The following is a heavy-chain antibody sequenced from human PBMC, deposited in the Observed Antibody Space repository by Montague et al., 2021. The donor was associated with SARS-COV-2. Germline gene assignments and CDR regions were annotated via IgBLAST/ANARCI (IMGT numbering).Heavy chain of an antibody. CDR3: ARLGDGVVPSPILGVGPYYSYYYMDV. V-gene: IGHV4-34*01. Sequence: SETLSLTCAVHGGSFSTYSWNWIRQPPGKGLEWIGEIHHGGSTNYNPSLKSRVTTSADTSENQFSLKLTSVAAADTAVYYCARLGDGVVPSPILGVGPYYSYYYMDVWGKGTTVTVSS. CDR1: GGSFSTYS. CDR2: IHHGGST. D-gene: IGHD3-10*01. J-gene: IGHJ6*03.